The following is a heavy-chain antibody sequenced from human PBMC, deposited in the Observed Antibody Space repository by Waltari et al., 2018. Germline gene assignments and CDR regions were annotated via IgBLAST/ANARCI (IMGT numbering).Heavy chain of an antibody. D-gene: IGHD1-1*01. CDR3: ARSWNDPDYFDY. Sequence: EVQLVESGGGLVQPGGSLRLSCTASGFTFSGYLMHWVRQPPGKGLVWVSRINSDGSSTIHADSVKGRFTISRDNAKNSVYLQMNSLGVDDTAVYYCARSWNDPDYFDYWGLGTLVAVSS. J-gene: IGHJ4*02. CDR2: INSDGSST. CDR1: GFTFSGYL. V-gene: IGHV3-74*01.